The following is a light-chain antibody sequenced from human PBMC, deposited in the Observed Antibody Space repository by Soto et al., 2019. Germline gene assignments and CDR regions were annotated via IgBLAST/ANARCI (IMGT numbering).Light chain of an antibody. CDR1: SSDVGGYNY. CDR2: DVS. CDR3: SSYTSSSTLRV. V-gene: IGLV2-14*01. Sequence: QSVLTQPASVSGSPGQSITISCTGTSSDVGGYNYISWYQQHPGKAPKLMIYDVSHRPSVVSNRFSGSKSGNTASLTISGLQAEDEADYYCSSYTSSSTLRVFGGGTKLTVL. J-gene: IGLJ2*01.